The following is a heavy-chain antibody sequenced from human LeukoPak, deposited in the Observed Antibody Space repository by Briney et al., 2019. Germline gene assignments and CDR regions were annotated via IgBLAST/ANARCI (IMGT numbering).Heavy chain of an antibody. CDR3: ARSSACSPFDY. J-gene: IGHJ4*02. D-gene: IGHD6-19*01. V-gene: IGHV4-61*08. Sequence: SETLSLTCTVSGGSVSSDGYYWGWLRQPPGKGLEWIGYVSFSGNTTYNPSLKSRVTISLDTSENQFSLKLNSVTATDTALYYCARSSACSPFDYCGQGTLVTVSS. CDR2: VSFSGNT. CDR1: GGSVSSDGYY.